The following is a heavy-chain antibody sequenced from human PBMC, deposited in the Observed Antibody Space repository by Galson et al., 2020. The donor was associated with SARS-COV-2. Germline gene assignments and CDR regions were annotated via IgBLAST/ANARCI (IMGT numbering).Heavy chain of an antibody. CDR1: GYTFTNYE. CDR2: MNPNSGNT. J-gene: IGHJ5*02. V-gene: IGHV1-8*01. CDR3: ARSYDDFATWFDP. Sequence: ASVKVSCKASGYTFTNYEINWVRQAPGQGLEWMGWMNPNSGNTGYAQKFQGRVNMTRTTSISTAYMELNSLTSEDTAVYYCARSYDDFATWFDPWGQGTLVTVSS. D-gene: IGHD4-17*01.